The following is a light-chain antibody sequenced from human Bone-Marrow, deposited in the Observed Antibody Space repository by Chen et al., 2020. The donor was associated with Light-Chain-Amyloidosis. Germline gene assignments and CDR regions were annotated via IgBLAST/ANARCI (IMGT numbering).Light chain of an antibody. CDR1: DLPTKY. Sequence: SYELTQPPSVSVSPGQTARITCYGDDLPTKYAYWYQQKPGQAPVLVIHRDTERPSGISERFSGSSSGPTATLTISGVQAEDEADYQCQSADSSGTYEVIFGGGTKLTVL. V-gene: IGLV3-25*03. CDR2: RDT. CDR3: QSADSSGTYEVI. J-gene: IGLJ2*01.